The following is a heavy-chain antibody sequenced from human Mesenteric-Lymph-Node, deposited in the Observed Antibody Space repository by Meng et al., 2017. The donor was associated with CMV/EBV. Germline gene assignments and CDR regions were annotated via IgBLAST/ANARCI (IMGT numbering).Heavy chain of an antibody. CDR1: GSFSGYN. CDR3: ARVSYYYGGSGYYYYFDY. Sequence: GSFSGYNWSWVRQPPGERLEWIGEINYSGSTSYNPSLKSRVTTSLDTSKKQLSLKLSSVTAADTAVYYCARVSYYYGGSGYYYYFDYWGQGTLVTVSS. D-gene: IGHD3-22*01. V-gene: IGHV4-34*01. J-gene: IGHJ4*02. CDR2: INYSGST.